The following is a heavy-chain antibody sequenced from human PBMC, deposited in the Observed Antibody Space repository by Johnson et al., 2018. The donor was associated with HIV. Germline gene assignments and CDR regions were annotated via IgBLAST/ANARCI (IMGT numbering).Heavy chain of an antibody. V-gene: IGHV3-15*01. CDR1: GFTFSNAW. Sequence: VQLVESGGGLVKPGGSLRLSCAASGFTFSNAWMSWVRQAPGKGLEWVGRIKSKTDGGTTDYAAPVKGRFTISRDNSKNTLYLQMNSLRAEDTAVYYCAREGGDCSSTSCYQDAFDIWGQWTMVTVSS. J-gene: IGHJ3*02. CDR2: IKSKTDGGTT. D-gene: IGHD2-2*01. CDR3: AREGGDCSSTSCYQDAFDI.